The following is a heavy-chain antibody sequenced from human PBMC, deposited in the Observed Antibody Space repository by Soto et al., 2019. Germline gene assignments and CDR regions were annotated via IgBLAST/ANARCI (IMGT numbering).Heavy chain of an antibody. Sequence: LRLSCAASGFTFSSYWMSWVRQAPGKGLEWVANIKQDGSEKYYVDSVKGRFTISRDNAKNSLYLQMNSLRAEDTAVYYCARDIGVSSGWYLSYGMDVWGQGTPVTVSS. CDR1: GFTFSSYW. D-gene: IGHD6-19*01. CDR3: ARDIGVSSGWYLSYGMDV. CDR2: IKQDGSEK. V-gene: IGHV3-7*03. J-gene: IGHJ6*02.